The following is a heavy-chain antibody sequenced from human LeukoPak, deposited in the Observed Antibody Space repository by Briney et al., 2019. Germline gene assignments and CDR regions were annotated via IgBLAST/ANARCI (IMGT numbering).Heavy chain of an antibody. CDR3: AKSRLRYFDWLSIDY. CDR1: GFTFSSYG. V-gene: IGHV3-30*18. CDR2: ISYDGSNK. Sequence: GGSLRLSCAASGFTFSSYGMHWVRQAPGKGLEWVAVISYDGSNKYYADSVKGRFTISRDNSKNTLYLQMNSVRAEDTAVYYCAKSRLRYFDWLSIDYWGQGTLVTVSS. D-gene: IGHD3-9*01. J-gene: IGHJ4*02.